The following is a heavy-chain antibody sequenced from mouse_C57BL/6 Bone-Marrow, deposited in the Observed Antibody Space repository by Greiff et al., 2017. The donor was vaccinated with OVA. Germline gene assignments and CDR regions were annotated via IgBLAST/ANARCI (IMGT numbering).Heavy chain of an antibody. D-gene: IGHD1-1*01. V-gene: IGHV1-26*01. CDR3: ARLGNGSSPY. CDR2: INPNNGGT. CDR1: GYTFTDYY. J-gene: IGHJ2*01. Sequence: EVQLQQSGPELVKPGASVKISCKASGYTFTDYYMNWVKQSHGKSLEWIGDINPNNGGTSYNQKFKGKATLTVDKSSSTAYMELRSLTSEDSAVYYCARLGNGSSPYWGQGTTLTVSS.